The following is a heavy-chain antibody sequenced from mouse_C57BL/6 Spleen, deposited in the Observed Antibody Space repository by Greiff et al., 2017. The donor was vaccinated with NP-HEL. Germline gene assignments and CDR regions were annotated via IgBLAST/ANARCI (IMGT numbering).Heavy chain of an antibody. D-gene: IGHD1-1*01. CDR2: IWSGGST. CDR3: ARGSYYGSSYRYFDV. V-gene: IGHV2-2*01. J-gene: IGHJ1*03. Sequence: QVQLKQSGPGLVQPSPSLSITCTVSGFSLTSYGVHWVRQSPGKGLEWLGVIWSGGSTDYNAAFISRLSISKDNSKSQVFFKMNSLQADDTAIYYCARGSYYGSSYRYFDVWGTGTTVTVSS. CDR1: GFSLTSYG.